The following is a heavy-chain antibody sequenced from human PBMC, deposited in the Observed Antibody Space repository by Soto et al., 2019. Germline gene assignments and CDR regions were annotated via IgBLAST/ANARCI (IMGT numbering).Heavy chain of an antibody. CDR2: IYYSGRS. CDR3: ARQRTTVVTQAYFDH. CDR1: GGSITSSSYY. D-gene: IGHD4-17*01. Sequence: TLSLTCTVSGGSITSSSYYWGWVRQPPGKGLEWIGGIYYSGRSYYNPSLKSRVTMSVDTSKNQFSLTLNSVTAADAAVYYCARQRTTVVTQAYFDHWGQGTLVTVSS. J-gene: IGHJ4*02. V-gene: IGHV4-39*01.